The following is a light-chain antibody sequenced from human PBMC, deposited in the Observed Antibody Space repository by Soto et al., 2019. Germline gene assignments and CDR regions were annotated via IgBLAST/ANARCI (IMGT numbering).Light chain of an antibody. CDR3: QQCYRIPPT. CDR2: AAS. Sequence: DIQMTQSPSSLSASVRDRVTITCRASQSISSYLNWYQQKPGKAPKLLIYAASSLQSGVPSRFSGSGSGTDFTLTISSLQPEDVAVYYCQQCYRIPPTFGQGTKLEIK. CDR1: QSISSY. V-gene: IGKV1-39*01. J-gene: IGKJ2*01.